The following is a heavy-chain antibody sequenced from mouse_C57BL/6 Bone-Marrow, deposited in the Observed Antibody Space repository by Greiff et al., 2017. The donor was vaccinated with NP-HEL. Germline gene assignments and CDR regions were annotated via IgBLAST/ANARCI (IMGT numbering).Heavy chain of an antibody. CDR2: FYPGSGSI. CDR3: AGHGDYFGSSYGYFDV. J-gene: IGHJ1*03. Sequence: VQLQQSGAELVKPGASVKLSCKASGYTFTEYTIHWVKQRSGQGLEWIGWFYPGSGSIKYNEKFKDKATLTADKSSSTVYMDLSSLTSEDSAVYFCAGHGDYFGSSYGYFDVWGTGTTVTVSS. V-gene: IGHV1-62-2*01. CDR1: GYTFTEYT. D-gene: IGHD1-1*01.